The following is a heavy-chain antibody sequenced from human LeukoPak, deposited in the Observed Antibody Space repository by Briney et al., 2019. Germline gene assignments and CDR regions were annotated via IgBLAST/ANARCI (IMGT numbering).Heavy chain of an antibody. Sequence: GGSLRLSCAASGFTFSSYWMNWVPQAPGKGLEWVANIKQDGNERYYVDSAKGRFTISRDNAKNSLYLQMNSLGAEDTAVYYCARGPWTARDYFDYWGHGTLVTVSS. CDR2: IKQDGNER. CDR1: GFTFSSYW. D-gene: IGHD3/OR15-3a*01. J-gene: IGHJ4*01. CDR3: ARGPWTARDYFDY. V-gene: IGHV3-7*03.